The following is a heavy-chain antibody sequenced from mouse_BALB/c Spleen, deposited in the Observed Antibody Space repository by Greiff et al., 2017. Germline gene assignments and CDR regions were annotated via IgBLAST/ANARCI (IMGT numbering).Heavy chain of an antibody. D-gene: IGHD4-1*02. CDR2: ISYSGST. Sequence: EVKLQESGPGLVKPSQSLSLTCTVTGYSITSDYAWNWIRQFPGNKLEWMGYISYSGSTSYNPSLKSRISITRDTSKNQFFLQLNSVTTEDTATYYCARGRANWDWFAYWGQGTLVTVSA. CDR3: ARGRANWDWFAY. V-gene: IGHV3-2*02. CDR1: GYSITSDYA. J-gene: IGHJ3*01.